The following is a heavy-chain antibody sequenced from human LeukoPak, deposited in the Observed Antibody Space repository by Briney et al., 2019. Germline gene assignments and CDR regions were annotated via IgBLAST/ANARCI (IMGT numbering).Heavy chain of an antibody. V-gene: IGHV3-23*01. CDR2: ISGSGGST. D-gene: IGHD6-13*01. Sequence: GGSLRLSCAASGFTFSSYAMSWVRQAPGKGLEWVSAISGSGGSTYYADSVKGRFTISRDNSKNTLYLQMNSLRAEDTAVYYCAKVGRAAAGTLANFDYWGQGTLVTVSS. CDR3: AKVGRAAAGTLANFDY. CDR1: GFTFSSYA. J-gene: IGHJ4*02.